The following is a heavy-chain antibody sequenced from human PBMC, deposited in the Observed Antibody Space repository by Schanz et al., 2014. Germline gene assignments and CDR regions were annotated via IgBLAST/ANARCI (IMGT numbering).Heavy chain of an antibody. CDR3: ARPPHDSSGYYPFDY. V-gene: IGHV3-7*05. CDR2: IKEDGSVK. D-gene: IGHD3-22*01. Sequence: EVQLLESGGGLVQPGGSLRLSCAASGFTFSSYAMSWVRQAPGKGLEWVANIKEDGSVKDYVDSVKGRFTISRDNAKNSLYLQMNSLRAEDTAVYYCARPPHDSSGYYPFDYWGQGTLVTVSS. J-gene: IGHJ4*02. CDR1: GFTFSSYA.